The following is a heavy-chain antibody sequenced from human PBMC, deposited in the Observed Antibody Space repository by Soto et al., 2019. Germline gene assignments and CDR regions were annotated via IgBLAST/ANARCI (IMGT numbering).Heavy chain of an antibody. CDR3: ARDRRSSSPAGCWFDP. CDR2: IWYDGSNK. J-gene: IGHJ5*02. D-gene: IGHD6-6*01. CDR1: GFTFSSYG. V-gene: IGHV3-33*01. Sequence: QVQLVESGGGVVQPGRSLRLSCAAPGFTFSSYGMHWVRQAPGKGLEWVAVIWYDGSNKYYADSVKGRFTISRDNSKNTLYLQMNSLRAEDTAVYYCARDRRSSSPAGCWFDPWGQGTLVTVSS.